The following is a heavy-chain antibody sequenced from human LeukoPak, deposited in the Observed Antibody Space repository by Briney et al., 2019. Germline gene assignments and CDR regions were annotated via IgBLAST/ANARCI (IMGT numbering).Heavy chain of an antibody. Sequence: GGSLRLSCAASGFTFSSYSMNWVRQAPGKGLEWVSYISSSSSTIYYADSVEGRFTISRDNAKNSLYLQMNSLRAEDTAVYYCARGSSGWLFSYPFDYWGQGTLVTVSS. D-gene: IGHD3-22*01. J-gene: IGHJ4*02. V-gene: IGHV3-48*01. CDR2: ISSSSSTI. CDR1: GFTFSSYS. CDR3: ARGSSGWLFSYPFDY.